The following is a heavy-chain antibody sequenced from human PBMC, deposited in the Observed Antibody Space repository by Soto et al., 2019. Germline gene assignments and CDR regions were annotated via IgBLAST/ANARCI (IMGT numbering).Heavy chain of an antibody. CDR1: GFTFSGSA. CDR3: TTQYSSSSWGYFDY. D-gene: IGHD6-6*01. CDR2: IRSKANSYAT. J-gene: IGHJ4*02. Sequence: EVQLVESGGGLVQPGGSLKLSCAASGFTFSGSAMHWVRQASGKGLEWVGRIRSKANSYATAYAASVKGRFTISRDDSKNTAYLQMNSLKAEDTAVYYCTTQYSSSSWGYFDYWGQGTLVTVSS. V-gene: IGHV3-73*02.